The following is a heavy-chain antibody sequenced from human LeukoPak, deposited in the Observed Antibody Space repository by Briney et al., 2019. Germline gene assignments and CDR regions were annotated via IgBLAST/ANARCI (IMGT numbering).Heavy chain of an antibody. Sequence: PSETLSLTCTVSGGSISSYYWSWIRQPPGKGLEWIGYIYYSGSTNYNPSLKSRVTISVDTSKNQFSLKLSSVTAADTAVYYCARPKEVDYYYYMDVWGKGTTVTVSS. V-gene: IGHV4-59*01. D-gene: IGHD2-2*01. CDR3: ARPKEVDYYYYMDV. J-gene: IGHJ6*03. CDR1: GGSISSYY. CDR2: IYYSGST.